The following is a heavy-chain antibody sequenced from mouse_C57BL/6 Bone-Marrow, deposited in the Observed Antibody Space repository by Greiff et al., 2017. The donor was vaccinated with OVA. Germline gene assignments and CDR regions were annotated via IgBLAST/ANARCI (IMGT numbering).Heavy chain of an antibody. CDR3: TSEDLYYGYYFDY. D-gene: IGHD2-2*01. J-gene: IGHJ2*01. V-gene: IGHV1-15*01. Sequence: QVQLQQSGAELVRPGASVTLSCKASGYTFTDYEMHWVKQTPVHGLEWIGAIDPETGGTAYNQKFKGKAILTADKSSSTAYMELRSLTSEDSAVYYCTSEDLYYGYYFDYWGQGTTLTVSS. CDR1: GYTFTDYE. CDR2: IDPETGGT.